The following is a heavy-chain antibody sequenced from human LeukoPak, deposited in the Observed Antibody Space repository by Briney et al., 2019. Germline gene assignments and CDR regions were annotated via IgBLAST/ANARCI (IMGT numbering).Heavy chain of an antibody. J-gene: IGHJ4*02. CDR3: ATDSITMVRGAILN. D-gene: IGHD3-10*01. Sequence: ASVKVSCKVSGYTPTELSMHWVRQAPGKGLEWMGGFDPEDGETIYAQKFQGRVTMTEDTSTDAAYMELSSLRSEDTAVYYCATDSITMVRGAILNWGQGTLVTVSS. CDR2: FDPEDGET. CDR1: GYTPTELS. V-gene: IGHV1-24*01.